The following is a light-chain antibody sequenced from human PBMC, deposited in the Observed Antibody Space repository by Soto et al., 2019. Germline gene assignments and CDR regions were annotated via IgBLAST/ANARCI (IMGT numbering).Light chain of an antibody. CDR3: XQYDDWPRYT. CDR1: QSVRSS. J-gene: IGKJ2*01. CDR2: GAS. V-gene: IGKV3-15*01. Sequence: EIVMTQSPATLSVSPGERATLSCRASQSVRSSLAWYQRKPGQAPRLLIFGASTRATGIPARFTGSGSGTEFXLIXXSXQSEDFAVXXXXQYDDWPRYTFGQGTKLEIK.